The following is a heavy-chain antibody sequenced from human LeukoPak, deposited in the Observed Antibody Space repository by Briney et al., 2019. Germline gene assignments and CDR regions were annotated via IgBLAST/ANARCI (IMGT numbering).Heavy chain of an antibody. D-gene: IGHD2-8*01. V-gene: IGHV3-23*01. CDR1: GFTFSSYA. CDR2: ISGSGGST. CDR3: ASSKRMVYAIYNYGMDV. J-gene: IGHJ6*02. Sequence: GGSLRLSCAASGFTFSSYAMSWVRQAPGKGLEWVSTISGSGGSTYYADSVKGRFTISRDNSKNTLYLQMNSLRAEDTAVYYCASSKRMVYAIYNYGMDVWGQGTTVTVSS.